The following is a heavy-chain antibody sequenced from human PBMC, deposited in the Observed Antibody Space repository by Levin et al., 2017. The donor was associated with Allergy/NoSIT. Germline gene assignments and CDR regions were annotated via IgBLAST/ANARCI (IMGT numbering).Heavy chain of an antibody. D-gene: IGHD4-17*01. J-gene: IGHJ4*02. CDR2: ISSCGSNI. CDR3: ANLYGDYDAFDY. CDR1: GFTFSSYE. Sequence: GGSLRLSCAASGFTFSSYEMNWVRQAPGKVLEWVSYISSCGSNIYYADSVKGRFTISRDNAKNSLYLQMNSLRAEDTAVYYCANLYGDYDAFDYWGQGTLVTVSS. V-gene: IGHV3-48*03.